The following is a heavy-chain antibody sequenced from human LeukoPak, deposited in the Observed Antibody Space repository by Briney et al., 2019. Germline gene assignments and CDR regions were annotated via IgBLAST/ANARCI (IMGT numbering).Heavy chain of an antibody. CDR3: ARSWVGDYYYYYYMDV. Sequence: SETLSLTCAVYGGSFSGYYWSWIRQPPGKGLEWIGEINHSGSTNYNPSLKCRVTISVDTSKNQFSLKLSSVTAADTAVYYCARSWVGDYYYYYYMDVWGKGTTVTVSS. CDR2: INHSGST. D-gene: IGHD2-21*02. J-gene: IGHJ6*03. CDR1: GGSFSGYY. V-gene: IGHV4-34*01.